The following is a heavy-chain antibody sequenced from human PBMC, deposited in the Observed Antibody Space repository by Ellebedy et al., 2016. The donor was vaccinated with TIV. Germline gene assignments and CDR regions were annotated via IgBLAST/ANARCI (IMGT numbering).Heavy chain of an antibody. CDR3: TTGVCSGGSCPFDF. Sequence: GESLKISCAASGLTFDNAWLSWVRQPPGKGLEWVGRIKSNTDTGRATYAAPLKGRFTISRDDSKNTLYLQMDSLETEDTAVYFCTTGVCSGGSCPFDFWGQGTLVTVSS. J-gene: IGHJ4*02. V-gene: IGHV3-15*01. D-gene: IGHD2-15*01. CDR2: IKSNTDTGRA. CDR1: GLTFDNAW.